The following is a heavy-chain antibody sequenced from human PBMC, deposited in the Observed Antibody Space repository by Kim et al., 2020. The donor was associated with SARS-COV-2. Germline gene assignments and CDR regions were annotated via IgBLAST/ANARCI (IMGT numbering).Heavy chain of an antibody. J-gene: IGHJ4*02. Sequence: GGSLRLSCAASGFTVSNNYMSWVRQAPGKGLEWVARIYSGGSTYYADSVKDRFTISRDNTKNTLYLQMISLRAEDTAVYYGAAESSYAESYFDYWGQGTLVTVSS. CDR2: IYSGGST. D-gene: IGHD5-12*01. V-gene: IGHV3-66*01. CDR3: AAESSYAESYFDY. CDR1: GFTVSNNY.